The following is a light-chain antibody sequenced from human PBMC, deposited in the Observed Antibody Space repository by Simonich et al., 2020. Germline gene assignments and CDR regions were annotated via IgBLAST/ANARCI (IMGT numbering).Light chain of an antibody. J-gene: IGKJ2*01. CDR1: QSVSSSY. V-gene: IGKV3D-20*01. Sequence: EIVLTQSPGTLSLSPGERATLSCRASQSVSSSYLAWYQQKPGLAPRLLIYDASSRATGIPDRFSGSGSGTDFTLTISSLQSEDFAVYYCQQYNNWPYTFGQGTKLEIK. CDR3: QQYNNWPYT. CDR2: DAS.